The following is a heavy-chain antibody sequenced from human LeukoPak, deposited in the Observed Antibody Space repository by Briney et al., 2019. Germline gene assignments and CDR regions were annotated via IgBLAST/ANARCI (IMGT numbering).Heavy chain of an antibody. CDR3: ASSRYFDWSRFDP. V-gene: IGHV4-39*01. CDR2: IYYSGST. CDR1: GGSISGSSYY. J-gene: IGHJ5*02. Sequence: SETLSLTCTVSGGSISGSSYYWGWIRQPPGKGLEWIGSIYYSGSTYYNPSLKSRVTISVDTSKNQFSLKLSSVPAADTAVYYCASSRYFDWSRFDPWGQGTLVTVSS. D-gene: IGHD3-9*01.